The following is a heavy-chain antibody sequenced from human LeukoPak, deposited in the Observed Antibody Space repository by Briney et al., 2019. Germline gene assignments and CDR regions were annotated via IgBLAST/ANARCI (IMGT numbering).Heavy chain of an antibody. Sequence: SETLSLTCTVSGGSISSYYWSWIRQPAGKGLEWIGRIYTSGSTNYNPSLKSRVTMSVDTSKNQFSLKLSSVTAADTAVYYCARVVVYDSSGTDAFDTWGQGTMVTVSS. V-gene: IGHV4-4*07. J-gene: IGHJ3*02. CDR3: ARVVVYDSSGTDAFDT. CDR1: GGSISSYY. CDR2: IYTSGST. D-gene: IGHD3-22*01.